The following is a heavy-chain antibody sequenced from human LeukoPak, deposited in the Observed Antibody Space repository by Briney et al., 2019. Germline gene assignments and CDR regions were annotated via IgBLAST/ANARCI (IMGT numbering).Heavy chain of an antibody. CDR3: ARDPKWLDY. Sequence: GGSLRLSCAASGFTLSTYWMSWVRQAPGKGLEWVANTNQEGSEKYYVDSVRGRFTISKDNAKNALYLQMNSLRAEDTAVYYCARDPKWLDYWGQGTLVTVSS. CDR2: TNQEGSEK. J-gene: IGHJ4*02. D-gene: IGHD5-12*01. CDR1: GFTLSTYW. V-gene: IGHV3-7*01.